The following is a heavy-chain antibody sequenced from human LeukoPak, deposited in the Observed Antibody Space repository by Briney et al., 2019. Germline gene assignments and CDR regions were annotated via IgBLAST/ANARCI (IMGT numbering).Heavy chain of an antibody. CDR1: GYTFTNYG. D-gene: IGHD3-9*01. J-gene: IGHJ4*02. Sequence: ASVKVSCKASGYTFTNYGISWVRQAPGQGLEWMGWINPNSGGTNYAQKFQGRVTMTRDTSISTAHMELSRLRSDDTAVYYCARSKVVNDYDILTGRSLWYYFDYWGQGTLVTVSS. V-gene: IGHV1-2*02. CDR2: INPNSGGT. CDR3: ARSKVVNDYDILTGRSLWYYFDY.